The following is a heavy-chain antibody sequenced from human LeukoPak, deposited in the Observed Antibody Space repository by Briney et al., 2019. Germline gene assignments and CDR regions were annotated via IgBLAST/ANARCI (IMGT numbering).Heavy chain of an antibody. CDR3: AKDFLRYCSSTSCYALDY. CDR2: ISYDGSNK. D-gene: IGHD2-2*01. V-gene: IGHV3-30*18. Sequence: GGSLRLSCAASGFTFSSYGMHWVRQAPGKGLEWVAVISYDGSNKYYADSVKGRFTISRDNSKNTLYLQMNSLRAEDMAVYYCAKDFLRYCSSTSCYALDYWGQGTLVTVSS. CDR1: GFTFSSYG. J-gene: IGHJ4*02.